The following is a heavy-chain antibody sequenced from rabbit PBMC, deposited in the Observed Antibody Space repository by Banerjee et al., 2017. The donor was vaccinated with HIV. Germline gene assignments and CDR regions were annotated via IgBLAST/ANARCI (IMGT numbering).Heavy chain of an antibody. CDR2: IYDSINGTT. CDR3: ARGGYDENYFNL. J-gene: IGHJ4*01. V-gene: IGHV1S40*01. D-gene: IGHD2-1*01. CDR1: GFDLSSYYY. Sequence: QSLEESGGDLVKPGASLTLTCKASGFDLSSYYYYICWVRQAPGKGLEWIGCIYDSINGTTYYASWAKGRFTISKTSSTTVTLQMTSLTAADTATYFCARGGYDENYFNLWGPGTLVTVS.